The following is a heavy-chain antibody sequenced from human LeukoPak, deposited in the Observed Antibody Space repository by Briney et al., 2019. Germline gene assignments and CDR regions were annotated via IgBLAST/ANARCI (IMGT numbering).Heavy chain of an antibody. Sequence: PSETLSLTCAVYGGSFSGYYWSWIRQPPGKGLEWIGEINHSGSTNYNPSLKSRVTISVDTSKNQFSLKLSSVTAADTAVYFCARIAVSGYSSSWYDYWGQGTLVTVSS. CDR3: ARIAVSGYSSSWYDY. CDR2: INHSGST. D-gene: IGHD6-13*01. V-gene: IGHV4-34*01. J-gene: IGHJ4*02. CDR1: GGSFSGYY.